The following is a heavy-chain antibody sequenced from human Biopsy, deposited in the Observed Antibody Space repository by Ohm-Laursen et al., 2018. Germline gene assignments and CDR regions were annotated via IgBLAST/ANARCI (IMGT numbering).Heavy chain of an antibody. CDR2: IIPMFGTT. J-gene: IGHJ4*02. Sequence: SSVKVSCKASGGTFSSYSITWVRQAPGQGLEWMGGIIPMFGTTNYAQMFQGRVTISADESTSTSYMELSSLTTEDTAIYYCARGPHSGSHSCFDYWGRGTLVTVSS. CDR1: GGTFSSYS. V-gene: IGHV1-69*01. CDR3: ARGPHSGSHSCFDY. D-gene: IGHD1-26*01.